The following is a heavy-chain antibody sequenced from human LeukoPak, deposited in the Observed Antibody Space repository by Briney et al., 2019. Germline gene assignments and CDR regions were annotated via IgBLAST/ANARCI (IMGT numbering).Heavy chain of an antibody. Sequence: GGSLRLSCAASGFTFSSYWMSWVRQAPGKGLEWVANIKQDGSEKYYVDSVRGRFTISRDNSKNKLYLQMNSLRAEDTAVYYCARTTYDYVWGSYRHFDYWGQGTLVTVSS. D-gene: IGHD3-16*02. CDR2: IKQDGSEK. CDR1: GFTFSSYW. J-gene: IGHJ4*02. CDR3: ARTTYDYVWGSYRHFDY. V-gene: IGHV3-7*03.